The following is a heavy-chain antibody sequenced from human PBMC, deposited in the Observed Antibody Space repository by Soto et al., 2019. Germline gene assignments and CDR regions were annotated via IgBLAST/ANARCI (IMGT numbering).Heavy chain of an antibody. CDR3: ARDSADSGWFYYYYMDV. Sequence: EVQLVESGGGLVQPGGSLRLSCAASGFTFSSYAMHWVRQAPGKGLEYGSAISSNGGSTYYANSVKGRFTISRDNSKNTLYLQMGSLRAEDMAVYYCARDSADSGWFYYYYMDVWGKGTTVTVSS. CDR1: GFTFSSYA. D-gene: IGHD6-19*01. V-gene: IGHV3-64*01. J-gene: IGHJ6*03. CDR2: ISSNGGST.